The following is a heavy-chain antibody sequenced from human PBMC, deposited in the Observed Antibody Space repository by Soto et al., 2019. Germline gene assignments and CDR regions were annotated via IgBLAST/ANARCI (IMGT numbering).Heavy chain of an antibody. V-gene: IGHV4-59*01. J-gene: IGHJ4*02. CDR2: IYYSGNT. CDR1: GGSISSYY. Sequence: QVQLQESGPGLVKPSETLSLTCTVSGGSISSYYWSWIRQPPGKGLGWIGYIYYSGNTNYNPSLKRRGTISINTTKSQFSLKLSSVTAADTAVYYCAGGGGPVVELANYDYWGQGNLVTVSS. D-gene: IGHD2-2*01. CDR3: AGGGGPVVELANYDY.